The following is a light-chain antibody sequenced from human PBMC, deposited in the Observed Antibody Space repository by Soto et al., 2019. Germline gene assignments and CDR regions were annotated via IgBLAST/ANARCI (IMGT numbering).Light chain of an antibody. CDR2: AAS. V-gene: IGKV1-39*01. Sequence: DIQMTQSPSSLSASVGDRVTITCRTSQSISNYLKWYHQKPGKAPKLLIYAASSLQTGVPSRFSDRGSGTDFTLSISSLQPESFGTYFCQQSSSTTYTFGLFTKLEI. CDR1: QSISNY. CDR3: QQSSSTTYT. J-gene: IGKJ2*01.